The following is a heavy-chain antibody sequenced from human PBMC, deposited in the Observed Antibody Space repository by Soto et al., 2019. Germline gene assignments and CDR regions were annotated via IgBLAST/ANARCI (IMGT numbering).Heavy chain of an antibody. J-gene: IGHJ1*01. D-gene: IGHD3-16*01. CDR2: LIPVFGTE. V-gene: IGHV1-69*13. CDR3: ARSNTGALYPPEYFQN. Sequence: SVKVSCKASGGTFSHFTINWLRQAPGLGLEWMGGLIPVFGTENYAQKFQGRVTITADQSSTTAYMELSSLTSEDTAVYYCARSNTGALYPPEYFQNWGQGALVTVSS. CDR1: GGTFSHFT.